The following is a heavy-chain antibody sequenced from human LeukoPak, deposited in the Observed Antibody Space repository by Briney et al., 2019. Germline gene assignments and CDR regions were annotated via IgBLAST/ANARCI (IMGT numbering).Heavy chain of an antibody. CDR2: INPSGGST. CDR1: GYTFTGYY. Sequence: ASVKVSCEASGYTFTGYYMHWVRQAPGQGLEWMGIINPSGGSTSYAQKFQGRVTMTRDTSTSTVYMELSSLRSEDTAVYYCARARRDGYNGDAFDIWGQGTMVTVSS. D-gene: IGHD5-24*01. V-gene: IGHV1-46*01. CDR3: ARARRDGYNGDAFDI. J-gene: IGHJ3*02.